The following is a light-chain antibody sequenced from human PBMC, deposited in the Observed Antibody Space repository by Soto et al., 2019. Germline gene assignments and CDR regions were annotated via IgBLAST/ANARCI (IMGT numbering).Light chain of an antibody. J-gene: IGLJ2*01. CDR2: DVS. Sequence: QSALTQPVSVSVSPGQSITISCTGTSSDVGGYNYVSWYQQHPGKAPKLMIYDVSNRPSGVSNRFSGSKSGNKASLTISGRQAEDEADDYCSSYTSSSTVVFGGGTQLTVL. V-gene: IGLV2-14*01. CDR3: SSYTSSSTVV. CDR1: SSDVGGYNY.